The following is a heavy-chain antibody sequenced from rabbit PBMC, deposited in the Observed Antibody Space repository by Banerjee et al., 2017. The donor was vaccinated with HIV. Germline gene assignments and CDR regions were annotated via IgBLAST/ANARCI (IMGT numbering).Heavy chain of an antibody. CDR2: IDPVFGVT. Sequence: QEQLVESGGGLVQPGGSLKLSCKASGFDFSSYGVSWVRQAPGKGLEWIGYIDPVFGVTYYANWVNGRFSISSHNAQNTLFLQLNSLTAVDTATYFCVREVAAKFGLWGPGTLVTVS. CDR1: GFDFSSYG. V-gene: IGHV1S47*01. J-gene: IGHJ4*01. CDR3: VREVAAKFGL. D-gene: IGHD4-1*01.